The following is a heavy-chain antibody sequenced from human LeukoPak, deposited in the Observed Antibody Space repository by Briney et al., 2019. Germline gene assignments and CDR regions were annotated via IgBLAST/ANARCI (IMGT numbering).Heavy chain of an antibody. Sequence: GRSLRLSCAASGFTFSSYAMHWVRQAPGKGQEWVAVISYDGSSKSYADSVKGRFTISRDNSKNTLYLQMNSLRAEDTAVYYCAREYDYYILTGYYDYWGQGTLVTVSS. CDR3: AREYDYYILTGYYDY. J-gene: IGHJ4*02. D-gene: IGHD3-9*01. CDR2: ISYDGSSK. V-gene: IGHV3-30*04. CDR1: GFTFSSYA.